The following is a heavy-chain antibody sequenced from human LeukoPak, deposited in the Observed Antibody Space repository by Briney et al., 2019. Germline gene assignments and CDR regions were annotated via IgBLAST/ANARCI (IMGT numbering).Heavy chain of an antibody. V-gene: IGHV1-69*13. J-gene: IGHJ5*02. CDR2: IIPIFGTA. CDR1: GGTFSSYA. D-gene: IGHD3-22*01. Sequence: SVKVSCKASGGTFSSYAISWVRQAPGQGLEWMGGIIPIFGTANYAQKFQGRVTITADESTSTAYMELSSLRSEDTAVYYCARDPGDPKYYYDSSGYYDWFDPWGQGTLVTVSS. CDR3: ARDPGDPKYYYDSSGYYDWFDP.